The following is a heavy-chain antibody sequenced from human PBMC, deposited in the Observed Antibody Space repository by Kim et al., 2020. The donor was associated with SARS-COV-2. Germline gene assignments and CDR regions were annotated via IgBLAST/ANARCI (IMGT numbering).Heavy chain of an antibody. V-gene: IGHV3-30*18. CDR3: VKDGAKYDYGSGSPPFD. D-gene: IGHD3-10*01. CDR2: ISYDGINK. Sequence: GGSLRLSCAASGFTFSSFAMHWLRQAPGKGLEGVAVISYDGINKYYADSVQGRFSVSRDDSKSTLSLQMNSLRPEDTAVYYCVKDGAKYDYGSGSPPFD. CDR1: GFTFSSFA. J-gene: IGHJ4*01.